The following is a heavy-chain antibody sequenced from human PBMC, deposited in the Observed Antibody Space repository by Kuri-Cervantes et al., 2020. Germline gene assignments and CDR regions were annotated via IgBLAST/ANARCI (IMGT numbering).Heavy chain of an antibody. J-gene: IGHJ6*03. CDR3: ARGVHDYSPGYYYYYMDV. CDR2: ISAYNGNT. CDR1: GYTFTSYG. V-gene: IGHV1-18*01. D-gene: IGHD4-11*01. Sequence: ASVKVSSKASGYTFTSYGISWVRQAPGQGLEWMGWISAYNGNTNYAQKLQGRVTMTTDTSTSTAYMEPRSLRSDDTAVYYCARGVHDYSPGYYYYYMDVWGKGTTVTVSS.